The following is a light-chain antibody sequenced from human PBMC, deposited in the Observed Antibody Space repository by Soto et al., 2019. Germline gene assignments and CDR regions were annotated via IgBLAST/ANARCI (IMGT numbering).Light chain of an antibody. CDR3: QQYGSSYPWT. CDR1: QSVSSNY. Sequence: EIVLTQSPGTLSLSPGERATLSCRASQSVSSNYLAWYQQQPGQAPRLIIYGASSRATGIPDRFSGSGSGKDFTLTIRRVDPEDFAVYYCQQYGSSYPWTFGQGTKVEIK. CDR2: GAS. V-gene: IGKV3-20*01. J-gene: IGKJ1*01.